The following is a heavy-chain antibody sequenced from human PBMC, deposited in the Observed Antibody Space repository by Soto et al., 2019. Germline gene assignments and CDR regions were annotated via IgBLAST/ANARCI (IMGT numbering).Heavy chain of an antibody. J-gene: IGHJ4*02. CDR3: AREESDGDFFDY. CDR2: ISSSSTFI. CDR1: GFIFSDYS. D-gene: IGHD4-17*01. V-gene: IGHV3-21*06. Sequence: KPGGSLRLSCAGSGFIFSDYSFNWVRQAPGKGLEWVSSISSSSTFIYYADSVKGRFTISRDNAKNSLYLQMNSLRAEDTAVYYCAREESDGDFFDYWGQGTLVTVSS.